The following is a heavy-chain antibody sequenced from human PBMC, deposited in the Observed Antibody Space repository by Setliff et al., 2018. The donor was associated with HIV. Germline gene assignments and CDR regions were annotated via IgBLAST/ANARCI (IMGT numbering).Heavy chain of an antibody. J-gene: IGHJ4*02. CDR2: ISAYNGDT. CDR1: GYTFTNYG. CDR3: AREIRNYDFWSGYWEDHYFDS. Sequence: ASVKVSCKASGYTFTNYGFSWVRQAPGQGLEWMGWISAYNGDTKYAQKLQGRVTMTTDTSTSTAHMELSSLRSEDTAVYYCAREIRNYDFWSGYWEDHYFDSWGQGTLVTVS. D-gene: IGHD3-3*01. V-gene: IGHV1-18*01.